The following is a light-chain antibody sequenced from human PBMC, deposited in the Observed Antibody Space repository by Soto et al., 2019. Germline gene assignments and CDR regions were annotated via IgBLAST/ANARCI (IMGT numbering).Light chain of an antibody. CDR2: GAS. CDR3: HQYGSSRRS. V-gene: IGKV3-20*01. Sequence: EIVLTQSPGTLSLSPGERATLSCRASQSVSSNYLAWYQQKPGQAPRLLIYGASSRATGIPDRFSGSGSGTDFTLTISRLEPEDFAVYYCHQYGSSRRSFGQGTKVDIK. J-gene: IGKJ1*01. CDR1: QSVSSNY.